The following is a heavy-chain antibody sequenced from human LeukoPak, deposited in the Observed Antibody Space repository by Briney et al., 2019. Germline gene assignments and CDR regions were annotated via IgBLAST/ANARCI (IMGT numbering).Heavy chain of an antibody. D-gene: IGHD6-13*01. V-gene: IGHV4-61*02. CDR2: IYTSGST. CDR3: ARDVVAAAGTWDY. J-gene: IGHJ4*02. Sequence: PSETLSLTCTVSGGSINSGNYYWRWIRQPAGKGLEWIGRIYTSGSTNYNPSLKSRVTMSVDTSKNQFSLKLSSVTAADTAVYHCARDVVAAAGTWDYWGQGTLVTVSS. CDR1: GGSINSGNYY.